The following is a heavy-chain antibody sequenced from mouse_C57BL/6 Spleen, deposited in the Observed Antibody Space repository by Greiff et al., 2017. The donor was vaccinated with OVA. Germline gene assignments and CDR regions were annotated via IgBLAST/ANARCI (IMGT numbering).Heavy chain of an antibody. CDR3: TIPGKLNFDY. CDR2: IDPETGGT. CDR1: GYTFTDYE. D-gene: IGHD1-3*01. V-gene: IGHV1-15*01. Sequence: QVQLQQSGAELVRPGASVTLSCKASGYTFTDYEMHWVKQTPVHGLEWIGAIDPETGGTAYNQKFKGKAILTADKSSSTAYMELRSLTSEDSAVYYCTIPGKLNFDYWGQGTTLTVSS. J-gene: IGHJ2*01.